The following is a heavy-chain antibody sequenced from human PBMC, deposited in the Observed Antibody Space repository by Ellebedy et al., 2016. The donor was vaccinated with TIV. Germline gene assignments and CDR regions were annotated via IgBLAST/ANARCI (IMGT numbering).Heavy chain of an antibody. V-gene: IGHV3-7*01. CDR2: INPDGSKK. J-gene: IGHJ5*02. CDR3: ARAPGGWFDP. CDR1: GFTFSHYW. D-gene: IGHD2-15*01. Sequence: GGSLRLSCAASGFTFSHYWMNWVRRAPGKGLEWVAFINPDGSKKYYVDSVKGRFTISRDSAKNTLYLQMNSLRAEDTAVYYCARAPGGWFDPWGQGTLVTVSS.